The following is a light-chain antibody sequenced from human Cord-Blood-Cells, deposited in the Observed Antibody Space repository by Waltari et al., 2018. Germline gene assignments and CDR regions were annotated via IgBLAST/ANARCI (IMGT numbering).Light chain of an antibody. J-gene: IGLJ3*02. CDR1: SSDVGGYNY. CDR3: SSYTSSSTLV. Sequence: QPALTQPASVSGSPGQSITLSCTGTSSDVGGYNYVSWYQQHPGKAPRLMIYDVSNRPSGVSNRFSGSKSGNTASLTIAGLQAENEADYYCSSYTSSSTLVFGGGTKLTVL. CDR2: DVS. V-gene: IGLV2-14*01.